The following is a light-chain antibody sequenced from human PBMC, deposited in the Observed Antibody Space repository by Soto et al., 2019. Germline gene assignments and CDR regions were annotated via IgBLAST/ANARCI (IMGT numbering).Light chain of an antibody. J-gene: IGKJ4*01. V-gene: IGKV3D-20*01. CDR2: DAS. CDR3: QQYGSSPGT. CDR1: QSVSSSY. Sequence: EIVLTQSPATLSLSPGERATLSCGVSQSVSSSYLAWYQQKPGLAPRLLIYDASSRATGIPDRFSGSGSGTDFTLTISRLEPEDFAVYYCQQYGSSPGTFGGGTKVEIK.